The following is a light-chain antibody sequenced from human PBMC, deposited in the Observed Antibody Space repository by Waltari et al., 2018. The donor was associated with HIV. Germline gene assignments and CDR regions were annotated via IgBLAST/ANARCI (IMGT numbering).Light chain of an antibody. Sequence: EIVLTQSPGTLSLSPGERATLSCRASPSLSSSYLTWYQQKPGQAPRLLIYGASSRATSIPDRFSGSGSGTDFTLTISRLEPEDFAVYYCQQYGGSPPGVTFGQGTRLEIK. CDR3: QQYGGSPPGVT. CDR1: PSLSSSY. CDR2: GAS. V-gene: IGKV3-20*01. J-gene: IGKJ5*01.